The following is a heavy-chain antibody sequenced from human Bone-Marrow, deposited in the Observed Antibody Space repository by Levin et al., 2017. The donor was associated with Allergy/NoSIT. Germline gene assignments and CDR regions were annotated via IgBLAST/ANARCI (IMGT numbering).Heavy chain of an antibody. Sequence: LSLTCAASGFTFSDYYMNWIRQTPGKGLEWISYITPFGTSRYWADSVKGRFSISRDNAKNLLYLQMNNVTAEDTGIYYCVRDAGSGSSDEYFRHWGQGTRVIVSS. CDR3: VRDAGSGSSDEYFRH. V-gene: IGHV3-11*01. CDR2: ITPFGTSR. D-gene: IGHD3-10*01. J-gene: IGHJ1*01. CDR1: GFTFSDYY.